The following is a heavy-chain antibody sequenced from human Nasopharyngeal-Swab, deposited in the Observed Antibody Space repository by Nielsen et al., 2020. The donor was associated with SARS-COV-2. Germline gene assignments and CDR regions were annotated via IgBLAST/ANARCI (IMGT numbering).Heavy chain of an antibody. V-gene: IGHV1-46*01. CDR3: ARDRVLIAVAGTIPAYYYYYYGMDA. J-gene: IGHJ6*02. Sequence: WVRQAPGQGLEWMGIINPSGGSTSYAQKFQGRVTMTRDTSTSTVYMELSSLRSEDTAVYYCARDRVLIAVAGTIPAYYYYYYGMDAWGQGTTVTVSS. CDR2: INPSGGST. D-gene: IGHD6-19*01.